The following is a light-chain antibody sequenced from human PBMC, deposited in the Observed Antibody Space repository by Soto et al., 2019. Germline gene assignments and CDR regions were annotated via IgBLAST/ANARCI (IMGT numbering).Light chain of an antibody. CDR1: QSVSSK. CDR2: GAY. CDR3: QQYHQWPLS. Sequence: VMTQSPATLSVSPGERATLSCRASQSVSSKLAWYQQKPGQAPRLLIYGAYNRATGIPARFSGSGSGTEFTLTLSSLQSEDFAVYYCQQYHQWPLSFGGGTKVEIK. V-gene: IGKV3-15*01. J-gene: IGKJ4*01.